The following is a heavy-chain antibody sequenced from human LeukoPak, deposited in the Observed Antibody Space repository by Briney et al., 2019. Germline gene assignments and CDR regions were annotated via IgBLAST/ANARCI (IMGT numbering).Heavy chain of an antibody. CDR2: IYYSGST. J-gene: IGHJ6*02. V-gene: IGHV4-59*01. CDR1: GGSISSYY. D-gene: IGHD1-26*01. Sequence: SETLSLTCTVSGGSISSYYWSWIRQPPGKGLEWIGYIYYSGSTNYNPSLKSRVTISVDTSKNQSSLKLSSVTAADTAVYYCARGDSGHYYYYGMDVWGQGTTVTVSS. CDR3: ARGDSGHYYYYGMDV.